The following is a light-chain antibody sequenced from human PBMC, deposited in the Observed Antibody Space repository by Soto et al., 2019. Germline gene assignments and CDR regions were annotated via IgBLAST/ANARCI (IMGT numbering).Light chain of an antibody. V-gene: IGLV1-44*01. CDR1: SSDVGSNT. Sequence: QSVLTQPPSASATPGQRVTISCSGRSSDVGSNTVNWYQQFPGAAPKLLIYSNDQRPSGVPDRFSASKSGTSASLAISGLQSEDEADYYWATWDDILFGHVLGHGTEVTV. CDR3: ATWDDILFGHV. J-gene: IGLJ1*01. CDR2: SND.